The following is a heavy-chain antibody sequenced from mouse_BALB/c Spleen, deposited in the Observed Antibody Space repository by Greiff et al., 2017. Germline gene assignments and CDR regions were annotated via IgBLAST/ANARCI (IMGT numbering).Heavy chain of an antibody. D-gene: IGHD1-1*01. J-gene: IGHJ4*01. CDR3: ARSPLYYYGSSYGGGYAMDY. CDR2: IAPGSGST. V-gene: IGHV1S41*01. Sequence: ELVKPGASVKLSCKASGYTFTSYWINWIKQRPGQGLEWIGRIAPGSGSTYYNEMFKGKATLTVDTSSSTAYIQLSSLSSEDSAVYFCARSPLYYYGSSYGGGYAMDYWGQGTSVTVSS. CDR1: GYTFTSYW.